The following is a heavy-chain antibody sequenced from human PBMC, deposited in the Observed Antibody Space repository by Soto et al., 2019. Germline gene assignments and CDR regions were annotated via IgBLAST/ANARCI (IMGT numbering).Heavy chain of an antibody. CDR2: IWHDGSKT. Sequence: QVQLVESGGGVVQPGRSLRLSCAASGFIFSDYAIHWVRQAPGKGLEWVTVIWHDGSKTDYADSVKGRFSISGDNSENTLYLEMNNLRVEDTAVYYCAREGSVAGTSLIDYWGQGALVTVSS. D-gene: IGHD6-19*01. CDR3: AREGSVAGTSLIDY. CDR1: GFIFSDYA. V-gene: IGHV3-33*08. J-gene: IGHJ4*02.